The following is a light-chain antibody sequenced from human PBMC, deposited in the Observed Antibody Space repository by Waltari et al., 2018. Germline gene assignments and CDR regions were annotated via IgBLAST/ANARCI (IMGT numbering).Light chain of an antibody. J-gene: IGKJ1*01. Sequence: DIVLTQSPGTLSLSPGERATLSCKARENLDSNELAWYQLKPGQAPRLLVYGASTRATGIPDRFSGGGSGTDFSLIISSLEPEDSAIYYCQQYAGSPRTFGQGTRVEIK. CDR3: QQYAGSPRT. CDR2: GAS. V-gene: IGKV3-20*01. CDR1: ENLDSNE.